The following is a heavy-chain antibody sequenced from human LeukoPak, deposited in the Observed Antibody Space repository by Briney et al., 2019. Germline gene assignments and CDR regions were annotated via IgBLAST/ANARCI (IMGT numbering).Heavy chain of an antibody. CDR3: AKSGYHGSSGYN. D-gene: IGHD3-22*01. Sequence: GGALRISCAAAGFTFSSYGMHWGRQAPGKGVGWGAVISYDGSNKYYADSVKGRFTISRDNSKNTLYLQMNSLRAEDTAVYYCAKSGYHGSSGYNWGQGTLVTVSS. CDR2: ISYDGSNK. V-gene: IGHV3-30*18. CDR1: GFTFSSYG. J-gene: IGHJ4*02.